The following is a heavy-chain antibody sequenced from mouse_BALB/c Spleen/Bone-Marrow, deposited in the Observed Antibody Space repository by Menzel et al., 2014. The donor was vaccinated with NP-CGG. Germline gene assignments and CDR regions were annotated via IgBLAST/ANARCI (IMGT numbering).Heavy chain of an antibody. V-gene: IGHV7-3*02. CDR1: GFTFTDYY. CDR2: IRNKANGYTT. J-gene: IGHJ1*01. Sequence: EVKVVESGGGLVQPGGSLRLSCAASGFTFTDYYTSWVRQPPGKALEWLGFIRNKANGYTTYYSASVKGRFTISRDNSQSILYLQMNTLRAEDSATYYCARDENVGIYWYVDVWGAGTTVTVSS. CDR3: ARDENVGIYWYVDV.